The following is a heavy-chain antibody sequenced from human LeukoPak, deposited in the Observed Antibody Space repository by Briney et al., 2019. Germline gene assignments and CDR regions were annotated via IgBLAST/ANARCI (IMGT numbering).Heavy chain of an antibody. J-gene: IGHJ4*02. CDR1: GGTFSSYA. Sequence: SVTVSCTASGGTFSSYAISWVRQAPGQGLEWMGGIIPIFGTANYAQKFQGRVTITADESTSTAYMELSSLRSEDTAVYYCARAGDSGSYGSDYWGQGTLVTVSS. D-gene: IGHD1-26*01. CDR2: IIPIFGTA. V-gene: IGHV1-69*13. CDR3: ARAGDSGSYGSDY.